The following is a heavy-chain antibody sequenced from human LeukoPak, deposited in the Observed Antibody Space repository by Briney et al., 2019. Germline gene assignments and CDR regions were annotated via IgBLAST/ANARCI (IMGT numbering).Heavy chain of an antibody. Sequence: PSETLSLTCAVYGGSFSGYYWSWIRQPPGKGLEWIGEINHSGSTNYNPSLKSRVTISVDTSKNQFSLKLSSVTAADTAVYYCATRVYYYDSSGYAWGQGTLVTVSS. CDR2: INHSGST. CDR3: ATRVYYYDSSGYA. CDR1: GGSFSGYY. D-gene: IGHD3-22*01. V-gene: IGHV4-34*01. J-gene: IGHJ5*02.